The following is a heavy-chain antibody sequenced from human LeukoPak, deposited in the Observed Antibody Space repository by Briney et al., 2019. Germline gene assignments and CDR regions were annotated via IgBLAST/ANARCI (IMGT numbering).Heavy chain of an antibody. CDR3: ATYSSLNRREFQY. V-gene: IGHV3-30-3*01. CDR2: ISYDGSNK. J-gene: IGHJ1*01. Sequence: GGSLRLSCAASGFTSSSYAMHWVRQAPGKGLEWVAVISYDGSNKYYADSVKGRFTISRDNSKNTLYLQMNSLRAEDTAVYYCATYSSLNRREFQYWGQGTLLTVSS. D-gene: IGHD3-22*01. CDR1: GFTSSSYA.